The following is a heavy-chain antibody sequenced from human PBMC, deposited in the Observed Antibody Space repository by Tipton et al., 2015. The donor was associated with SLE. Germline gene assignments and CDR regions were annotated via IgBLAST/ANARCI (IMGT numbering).Heavy chain of an antibody. V-gene: IGHV4-39*07. Sequence: TLSLTCTVPGDSIISSSYYWGWIRQPPGKGMEWIGRMYYSGSTYYNPSLKSRVTISVDTSKNQFYLMLRSVTAADTAVYYCARDGPYYDFWSGMGAFDIWGQGTMVTVSS. J-gene: IGHJ3*02. CDR1: GDSIISSSYY. CDR2: MYYSGST. CDR3: ARDGPYYDFWSGMGAFDI. D-gene: IGHD3-3*01.